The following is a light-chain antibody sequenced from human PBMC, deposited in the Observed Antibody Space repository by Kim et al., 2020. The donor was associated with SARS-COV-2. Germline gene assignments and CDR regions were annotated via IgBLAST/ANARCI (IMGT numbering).Light chain of an antibody. CDR1: SSNIGSNT. Sequence: GQRDTISCSGRSSNIGSNTVNWYQQRPGTAPKLLIYGNNRRPSGVPDRFSGSKSGTSASLAISGLQSEDEADYCCAAWDDSLNGPVFGTGT. CDR3: AAWDDSLNGPV. J-gene: IGLJ1*01. CDR2: GNN. V-gene: IGLV1-44*01.